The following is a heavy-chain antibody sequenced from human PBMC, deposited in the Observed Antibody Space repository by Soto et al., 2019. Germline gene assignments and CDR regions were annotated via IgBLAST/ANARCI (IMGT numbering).Heavy chain of an antibody. V-gene: IGHV1-8*01. CDR1: GYTFTSYD. J-gene: IGHJ4*02. D-gene: IGHD2-8*02. CDR2: MNPNSGNT. CDR3: TRRAGGGGTSIGY. Sequence: ASVKVSCKASGYTFTSYDINWVRQATGQGLEWMGWMNPNSGNTGYAQKFRGRVTMSSNTSISTAYMELSSLDPDDTAVYYCTRRAGGGGTSIGYWGQGTLVTVSS.